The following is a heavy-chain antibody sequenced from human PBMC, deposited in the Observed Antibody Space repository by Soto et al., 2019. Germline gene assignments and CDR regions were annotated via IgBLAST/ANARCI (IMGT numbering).Heavy chain of an antibody. J-gene: IGHJ4*02. CDR2: ISYDGSNK. Sequence: GGSLRLSCAASGFTFSSYAMHWVRQAPGKGLEWVAVISYDGSNKYYADSVKGRFTISRDNSKNTLYLQMNSLRAEDTAVYYCARDQSRGYSYGRLLYWGQGTLVTVSS. D-gene: IGHD5-18*01. CDR3: ARDQSRGYSYGRLLY. V-gene: IGHV3-30-3*01. CDR1: GFTFSSYA.